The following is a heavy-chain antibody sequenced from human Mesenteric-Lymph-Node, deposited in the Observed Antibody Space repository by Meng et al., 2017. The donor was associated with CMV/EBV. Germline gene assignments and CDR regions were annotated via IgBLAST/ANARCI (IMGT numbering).Heavy chain of an antibody. J-gene: IGHJ2*01. CDR1: GFTFSNYG. D-gene: IGHD1-26*01. V-gene: IGHV3-7*01. CDR2: IKQDGSGK. Sequence: GESLKISCAASGFTFSNYGMHWVRQAPGKGLEWVANIKQDGSGKYYVDSVKGRFTISRDNAENSLYLQMNSLRAEDTAVYYCASGTWYFDLWGRGTLVTVSS. CDR3: ASGTWYFDL.